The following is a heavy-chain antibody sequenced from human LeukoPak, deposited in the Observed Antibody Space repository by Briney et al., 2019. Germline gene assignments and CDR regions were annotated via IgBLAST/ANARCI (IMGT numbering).Heavy chain of an antibody. J-gene: IGHJ5*02. Sequence: ASVKISCKASGYILNSRALHWVRQAPGQSLEWMGWFNAGNGYSQYSQKLQDRLTITRDTPASTVYMELSSLTSEDTAVYYCAKDSGDFWSGYYGNWFDPWGQGTLVTVSS. V-gene: IGHV1-3*01. CDR1: GYILNSRA. CDR2: FNAGNGYS. CDR3: AKDSGDFWSGYYGNWFDP. D-gene: IGHD3-3*01.